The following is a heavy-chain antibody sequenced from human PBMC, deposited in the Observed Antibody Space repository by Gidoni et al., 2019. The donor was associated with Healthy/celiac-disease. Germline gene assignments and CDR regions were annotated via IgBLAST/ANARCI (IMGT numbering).Heavy chain of an antibody. J-gene: IGHJ5*02. CDR3: ARVWGTMDTAMATYNWFDP. CDR1: GGSISSGGYY. D-gene: IGHD5-18*01. V-gene: IGHV4-31*03. Sequence: QVQLQESGPGLVKPSQTLSLTCTVSGGSISSGGYYWRWIRQHPGKGLEWIGYIYYSGSTYYNPSLKSRVTISVDTSKNQFSLKLSSVTAADTAVYYCARVWGTMDTAMATYNWFDPWGQGTLVTVSS. CDR2: IYYSGST.